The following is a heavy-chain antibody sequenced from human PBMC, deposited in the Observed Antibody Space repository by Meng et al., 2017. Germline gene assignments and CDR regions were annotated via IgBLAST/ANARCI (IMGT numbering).Heavy chain of an antibody. CDR2: AYYRSKWYH. Sequence: QIQLQQPGPRLLNPSQTLSLICAISGDSVSSNSAAWNWIRQSPSRGLEWLGRAYYRSKWYHDYAESVKSRISIDPDTSKNQFSLQLRSVTPEDSAVYYCARGSYSFDSWGQRTLVTVSS. CDR3: ARGSYSFDS. D-gene: IGHD1-26*01. CDR1: GDSVSSNSAA. V-gene: IGHV6-1*01. J-gene: IGHJ4*02.